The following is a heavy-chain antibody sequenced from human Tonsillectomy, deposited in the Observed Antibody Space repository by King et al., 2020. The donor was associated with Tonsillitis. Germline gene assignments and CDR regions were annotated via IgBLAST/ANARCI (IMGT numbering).Heavy chain of an antibody. J-gene: IGHJ5*02. CDR1: GGSFSGYS. V-gene: IGHV4-34*01. Sequence: VQLQQWGAGLLKPSETLSLTFAVYGGSFSGYSWSWIRQPPGKGLEWIGEINHSGSTNYNPSLKSRVTMSVDTSKNQFSLKLSAVTAAVTAVYYCATSTTYHSPDCSSSSCPNWFDPWGQGTLVTVSS. D-gene: IGHD2-2*01. CDR2: INHSGST. CDR3: ATSTTYHSPDCSSSSCPNWFDP.